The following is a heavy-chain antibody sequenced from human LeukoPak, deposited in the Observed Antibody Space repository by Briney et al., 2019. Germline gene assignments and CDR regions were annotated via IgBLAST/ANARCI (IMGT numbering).Heavy chain of an antibody. CDR3: ARALLVRNGYNYSPNYFDY. CDR1: GLTVNSNY. V-gene: IGHV3-53*01. J-gene: IGHJ4*02. CDR2: IPSRGTT. D-gene: IGHD5-24*01. Sequence: PGVSLRLSCAASGLTVNSNYMNWVRQAPGKGLQWVSVIPSRGTTYHADSVKGRFTISRDSSKNTLYLQMNSLRAEDTAVYYCARALLVRNGYNYSPNYFDYWGQGTLVTVSS.